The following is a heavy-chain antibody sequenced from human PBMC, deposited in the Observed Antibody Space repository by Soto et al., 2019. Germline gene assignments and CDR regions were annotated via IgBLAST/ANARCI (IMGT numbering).Heavy chain of an antibody. CDR2: IYHSGST. CDR1: GGSISSSNW. D-gene: IGHD3-22*01. Sequence: PSETLSLTCAVSGGSISSSNWWSWVRQPPGKGLEWIGEIYHSGSTNYNPSLKSRVTISVDKSKNQFSLKLSSVTAADTAVYYCARTFYDSSSYFDYWGQGTLVTVSS. CDR3: ARTFYDSSSYFDY. V-gene: IGHV4-4*02. J-gene: IGHJ4*02.